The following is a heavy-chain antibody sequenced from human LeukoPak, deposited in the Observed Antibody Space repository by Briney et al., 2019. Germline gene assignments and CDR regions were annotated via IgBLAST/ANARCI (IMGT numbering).Heavy chain of an antibody. CDR1: GFTFSSYS. CDR3: AREGGGDYYYYMDV. J-gene: IGHJ6*03. D-gene: IGHD3-16*01. Sequence: AGGSLRLSCAASGFTFSSYSMNWVRQAPGKGLEWVSSISSSSSYIYYADSVKGRFTISRDNAKNSLYLQMNSLRAEDTAVYYCAREGGGDYYYYMDVWGKGTTVTVSS. V-gene: IGHV3-21*01. CDR2: ISSSSSYI.